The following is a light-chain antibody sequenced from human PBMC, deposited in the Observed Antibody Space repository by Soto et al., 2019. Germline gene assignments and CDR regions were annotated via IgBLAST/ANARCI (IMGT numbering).Light chain of an antibody. J-gene: IGKJ1*01. CDR1: QTVTNTY. CDR3: HPCGRAPRT. CDR2: GAS. Sequence: EVVLTQSPGTLSLSPGEKATLSCRASQTVTNTYIAWYQQKPGQPPRLLIYGASNRAAGIPERFSGSGSGTDFTLTISSLERDDFAVYFCHPCGRAPRTFGQGTRVDIK. V-gene: IGKV3-20*01.